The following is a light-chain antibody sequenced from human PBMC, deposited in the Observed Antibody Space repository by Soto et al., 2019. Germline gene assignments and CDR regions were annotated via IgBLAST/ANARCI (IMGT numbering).Light chain of an antibody. J-gene: IGKJ1*01. CDR2: GAS. CDR3: QQCGSSPWT. V-gene: IGKV3-20*01. CDR1: ESVSTN. Sequence: IVLTQSPATLSPSPGERATLSCRASESVSTNLAWYQQKAGQAPRLLIYGASTRATGIPDRFSGGGSGTDFTLTISRLEPEDFAVYYCQQCGSSPWTFGQGTKVDIK.